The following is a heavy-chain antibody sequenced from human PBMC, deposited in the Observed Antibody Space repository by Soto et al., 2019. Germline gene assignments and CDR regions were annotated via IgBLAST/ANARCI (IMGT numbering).Heavy chain of an antibody. CDR1: GYTFTSYG. CDR3: ARENEEQLSYVDF. J-gene: IGHJ6*02. D-gene: IGHD6-6*01. V-gene: IGHV1-18*01. Sequence: ASVKVSCKASGYTFTSYGISWVRQAPGQGLEWMGWISAYNGNTNYAQKLQGRVTMTTDESTSTAYMELSSLRSEDTAVYYCARENEEQLSYVDFWGQGTTVTASS. CDR2: ISAYNGNT.